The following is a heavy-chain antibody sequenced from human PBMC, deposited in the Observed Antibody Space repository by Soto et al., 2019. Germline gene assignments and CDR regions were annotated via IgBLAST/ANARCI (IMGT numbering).Heavy chain of an antibody. Sequence: ASVKVSCKASGYTFTSYAMHCVRQAPGQRLEWMGWINAGNGNTKYSQKFQGRVTITRDTSASTAYMELSSLRSEDTAVYYCARDRDMVRGVIISPYQHWGQGTLVTVSS. CDR3: ARDRDMVRGVIISPYQH. J-gene: IGHJ1*01. CDR1: GYTFTSYA. D-gene: IGHD3-10*01. CDR2: INAGNGNT. V-gene: IGHV1-3*01.